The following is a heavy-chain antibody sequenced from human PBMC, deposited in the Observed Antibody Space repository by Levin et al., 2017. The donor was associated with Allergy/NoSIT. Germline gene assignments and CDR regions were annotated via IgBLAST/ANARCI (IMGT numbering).Heavy chain of an antibody. Sequence: SETLSLTCTVSGGSISSYYWSWIRQPPGKGLEWIGYIYYSGSTNYNPSLKSRVTISVDTSKNQFSLKLSSVTAADTAVYYCARGRGPDAEYFQHWGQGTLVTVSS. CDR3: ARGRGPDAEYFQH. J-gene: IGHJ1*01. CDR2: IYYSGST. V-gene: IGHV4-59*01. CDR1: GGSISSYY. D-gene: IGHD1-14*01.